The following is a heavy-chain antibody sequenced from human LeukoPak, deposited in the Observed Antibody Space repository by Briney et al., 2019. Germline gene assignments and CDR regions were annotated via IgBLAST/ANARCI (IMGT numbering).Heavy chain of an antibody. CDR3: AKDYEWGGDWGVDY. J-gene: IGHJ4*02. D-gene: IGHD2-21*02. CDR1: GFTFSGFW. CDR2: INSDGSEG. V-gene: IGHV3-7*03. Sequence: PGGPLRLSCAVSGFTFSGFWMSWSRQAPGKGLEWVASINSDGSEGYYADVVKGRFTISRDNAKNSLYLQINSLRAEDTAVYYCAKDYEWGGDWGVDYWGQGTLVTVSS.